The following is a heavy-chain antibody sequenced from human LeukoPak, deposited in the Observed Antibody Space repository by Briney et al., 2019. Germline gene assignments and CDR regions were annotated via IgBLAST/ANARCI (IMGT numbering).Heavy chain of an antibody. CDR3: ARVASRYDILTG. Sequence: GGSLRLSCAASGFTFSSYSMNWVRQAPGKGLEWVSVIYSGGSTYYADSVKGRFTISRDNSKNTLYLQMNSLRAEDTAVYYCARVASRYDILTGWGQGTLVTVSS. CDR2: IYSGGST. CDR1: GFTFSSYS. V-gene: IGHV3-66*01. J-gene: IGHJ4*02. D-gene: IGHD3-9*01.